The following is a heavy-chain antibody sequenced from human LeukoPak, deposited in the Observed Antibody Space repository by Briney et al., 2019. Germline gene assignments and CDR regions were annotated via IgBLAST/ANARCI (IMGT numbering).Heavy chain of an antibody. CDR3: ARAYYGSGTSHFDS. CDR1: GFSFSIYS. D-gene: IGHD3-10*01. Sequence: GGSLRLSCAASGFSFSIYSMNWVRQTPGKGLEWVSSVSSSSGYIYYADSVKGRFTISRDNSKNSLYLQMDSLRAEDTVVYYCARAYYGSGTSHFDSWGQGTLVTVSS. V-gene: IGHV3-21*01. J-gene: IGHJ4*02. CDR2: VSSSSGYI.